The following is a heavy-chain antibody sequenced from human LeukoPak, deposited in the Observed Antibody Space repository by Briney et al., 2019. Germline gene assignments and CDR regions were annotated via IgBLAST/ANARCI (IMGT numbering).Heavy chain of an antibody. D-gene: IGHD3-3*01. J-gene: IGHJ6*03. V-gene: IGHV4-61*02. Sequence: PSRTLFLTCTVSGNSISSGDNYWSWIRQPAGKGLEWIGRIYTSGSTNYNPSLKSRVTISVDTSKNQFSLKLSSVTAADTAVYYCARNVENYYYYYMDVWGKGTTVTVSS. CDR2: IYTSGST. CDR3: ARNVENYYYYYMDV. CDR1: GNSISSGDNY.